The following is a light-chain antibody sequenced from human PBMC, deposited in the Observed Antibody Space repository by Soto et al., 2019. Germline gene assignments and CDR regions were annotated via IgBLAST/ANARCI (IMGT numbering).Light chain of an antibody. CDR2: VAS. V-gene: IGKV1-39*01. CDR1: QSISGY. CDR3: QQSYTTPRT. J-gene: IGKJ1*01. Sequence: DIQMTQSPSSLSASVGDRVTITCRASQSISGYLNWYQPRPGKAPNLLIYVASSLQSGVPSRFSGSGSGTDFTLTISSLQPEDFATYYCQQSYTTPRTFGQGTKVEIK.